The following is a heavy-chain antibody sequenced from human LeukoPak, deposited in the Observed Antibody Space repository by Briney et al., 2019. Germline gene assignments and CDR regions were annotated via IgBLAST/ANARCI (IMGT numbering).Heavy chain of an antibody. CDR1: GGSFSGYF. V-gene: IGHV4-34*01. CDR3: AKGKGIFDY. D-gene: IGHD3-10*01. J-gene: IGHJ4*02. CDR2: INHSGSS. Sequence: PSETLSLTCGVYGGSFSGYFWSWVRQPPGKGLEWIGEINHSGSSDYNPSLESRVTMSVDTSKNQFSLRVTSVTAADTAVYYCAKGKGIFDYWGQGTLVTVSS.